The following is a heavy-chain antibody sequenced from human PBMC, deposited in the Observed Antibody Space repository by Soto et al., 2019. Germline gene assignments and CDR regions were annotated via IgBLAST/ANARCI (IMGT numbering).Heavy chain of an antibody. V-gene: IGHV3-9*01. CDR2: ISWNSGII. Sequence: EVQLVESGGGLVQPGRSLRLSCAASGFTFDDYDIHWVRQAPGKGLEWVSGISWNSGIIGYSDSVKGRFTISRDNDKNSLYLQMNSLRGEDTALYSCVQVRVYSTSWYYFDFWGQGTMVTVSS. CDR1: GFTFDDYD. D-gene: IGHD6-13*01. J-gene: IGHJ4*02. CDR3: VQVRVYSTSWYYFDF.